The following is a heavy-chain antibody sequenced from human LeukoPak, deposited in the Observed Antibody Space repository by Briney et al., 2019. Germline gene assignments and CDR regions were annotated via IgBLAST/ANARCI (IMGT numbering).Heavy chain of an antibody. CDR1: GFTFSSYA. D-gene: IGHD3-22*01. Sequence: PGGSLRLSCAASGFTFSSYAMSWVRQAPGKGLEWVSAISGSGDRTYYADSVKGRFTLSRDNSKNTVYVQMNNLRAEDTAVYYCASIPTYYFESSRDYWGQGTLVTVSS. CDR3: ASIPTYYFESSRDY. J-gene: IGHJ4*02. V-gene: IGHV3-23*01. CDR2: ISGSGDRT.